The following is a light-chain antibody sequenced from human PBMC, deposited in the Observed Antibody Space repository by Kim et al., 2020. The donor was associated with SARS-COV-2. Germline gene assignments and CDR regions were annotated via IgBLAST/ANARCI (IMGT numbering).Light chain of an antibody. CDR2: DAS. CDR3: LQRYSWPWT. J-gene: IGKJ1*01. CDR1: QSVSSY. V-gene: IGKV3-11*01. Sequence: EIVLTQSPATLSLSPGERATLSCRASQSVSSYLTWYQHKPGQPPRLLIYDASTRVTGIPARCSGSGSGTDFTPTISGREPEDFAVYYCLQRYSWPWTFGEGTKVEIK.